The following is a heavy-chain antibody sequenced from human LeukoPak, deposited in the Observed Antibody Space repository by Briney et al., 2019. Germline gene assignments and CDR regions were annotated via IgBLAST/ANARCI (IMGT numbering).Heavy chain of an antibody. CDR1: GYSISSGYY. V-gene: IGHV4-38-2*02. J-gene: IGHJ4*02. CDR3: ARDPRRDGYNRYYFDY. Sequence: SETLSLTCTVSGYSISSGYYWGWIRQPPGKGLEWIGSIYHSGSTYYNPSLKSRVTISVDTSKNQFSLKLSSVTAADTAVYYCARDPRRDGYNRYYFDYWGQGTLVTVSS. CDR2: IYHSGST. D-gene: IGHD5-24*01.